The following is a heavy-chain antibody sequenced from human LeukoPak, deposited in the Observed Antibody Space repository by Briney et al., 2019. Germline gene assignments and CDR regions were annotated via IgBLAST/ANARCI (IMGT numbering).Heavy chain of an antibody. CDR1: GGSISSSSYY. CDR3: ACFYGDWDAFDI. Sequence: PSETLSLTCTVSGGSISSSSYYWGWSRPPPGKGLEWIGSIYYSGSTYYNPSLKSRVTISVDTSKNQFFLKLSSVTAADTDGYYFACFYGDWDAFDIRGQGTMVTVSS. D-gene: IGHD4-17*01. J-gene: IGHJ3*02. V-gene: IGHV4-39*01. CDR2: IYYSGST.